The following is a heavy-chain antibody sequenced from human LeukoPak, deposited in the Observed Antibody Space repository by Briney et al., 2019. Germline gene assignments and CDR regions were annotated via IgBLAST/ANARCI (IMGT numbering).Heavy chain of an antibody. V-gene: IGHV3-30*02. D-gene: IGHD3-22*01. Sequence: PGGSLRLSCAASGFTFRSYAMSWVRQAPGKGLEWVTFIQYDGSKKYYADSVKGRFTISRDNSKNTLYLQMNSLRVEDTAVYYCAKSWNYYDSSGDDALDIWGQGTMVTVSS. J-gene: IGHJ3*02. CDR2: IQYDGSKK. CDR3: AKSWNYYDSSGDDALDI. CDR1: GFTFRSYA.